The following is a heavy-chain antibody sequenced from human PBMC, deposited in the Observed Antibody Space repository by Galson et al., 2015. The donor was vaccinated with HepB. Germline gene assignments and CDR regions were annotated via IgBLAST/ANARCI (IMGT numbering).Heavy chain of an antibody. CDR2: ISYDGSNK. D-gene: IGHD3-22*01. CDR3: ARDFRNYYDSSGYYGYYFDY. Sequence: SLRLSCAASGFTFSSYAMHWVRQAPGKGLEWVAVISYDGSNKYYADSVKGRFTISRDNSKNTLYLQMNSLRAEDTAVYYCARDFRNYYDSSGYYGYYFDYWGQGTLVTVSS. CDR1: GFTFSSYA. V-gene: IGHV3-30-3*01. J-gene: IGHJ4*02.